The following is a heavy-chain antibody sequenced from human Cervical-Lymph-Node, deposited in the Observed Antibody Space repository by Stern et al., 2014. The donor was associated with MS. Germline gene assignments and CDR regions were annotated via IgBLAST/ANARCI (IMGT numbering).Heavy chain of an antibody. D-gene: IGHD4-23*01. J-gene: IGHJ4*02. CDR2: ISWNSGSI. Sequence: EVQLVESGGGLVQPGRSLRLSCAASGFTFDDYAMHWVRQAPGKGLEWVSGISWNSGSIGYADSVKGRFTISRDNAKNSLYLQMNSLRAEDTALYYCAKDRQRWPENQFDYWGQGTLVTVSS. CDR1: GFTFDDYA. CDR3: AKDRQRWPENQFDY. V-gene: IGHV3-9*01.